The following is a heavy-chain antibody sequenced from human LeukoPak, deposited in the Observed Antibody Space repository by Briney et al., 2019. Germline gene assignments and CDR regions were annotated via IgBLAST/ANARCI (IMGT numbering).Heavy chain of an antibody. CDR1: GASFTSDTFY. D-gene: IGHD5-18*01. J-gene: IGHJ4*02. CDR3: ASTLRGYSYGPIDY. V-gene: IGHV4-39*07. Sequence: PSETLSLTCTVSGASFTSDTFYWGWIRQPPGTGPEWIGNVYYSGRSYYNPSLKSRVTISVDTSKNQFSLKLSSVTAADTAVYYCASTLRGYSYGPIDYWGQGTLVTVSS. CDR2: VYYSGRS.